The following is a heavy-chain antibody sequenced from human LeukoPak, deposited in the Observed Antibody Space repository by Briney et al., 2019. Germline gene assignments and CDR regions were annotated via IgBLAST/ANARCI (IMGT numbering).Heavy chain of an antibody. CDR2: IYYRGRT. V-gene: IGHV4-59*08. D-gene: IGHD2-15*01. J-gene: IGHJ6*02. Sequence: SETLSLTCNVSGGSTTSYYWGWIRQPPGKGLEWIGHIYYRGRTTYSPSLKSRVTMSVDTSKNQVSLKLNSVTAADTAVYYCARTVVAADFYGMDVWGQGTTVTVSS. CDR1: GGSTTSYY. CDR3: ARTVVAADFYGMDV.